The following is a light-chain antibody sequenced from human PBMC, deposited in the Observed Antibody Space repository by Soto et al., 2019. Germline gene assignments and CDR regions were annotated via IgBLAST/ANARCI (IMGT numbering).Light chain of an antibody. CDR2: LGS. V-gene: IGKV2-28*01. CDR1: QSLLYSNGYNY. Sequence: DIVLTQSPLSLPVTPGEPASITCRSSQSLLYSNGYNYLDWYLQKPGQSPQLLIYLGSNRASGVPDRFSRRGSGTDFTLKISRVEAEDVWVYYCMQPLRTPWTFGQGTKVEIK. CDR3: MQPLRTPWT. J-gene: IGKJ1*01.